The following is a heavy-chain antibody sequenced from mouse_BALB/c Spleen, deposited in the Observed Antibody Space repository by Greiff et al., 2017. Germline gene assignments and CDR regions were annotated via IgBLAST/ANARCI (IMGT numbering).Heavy chain of an antibody. CDR1: GYTFTSYY. J-gene: IGHJ3*01. V-gene: IGHV1S81*02. Sequence: VQLQQPGAELVKPGASVKLSCKASGYTFTSYYMYWVKQRPGQGLEWIGGINPSNGGTNFNEKFKSKATLTVDKSSSTAYMQLSSLTSEDSAVYYCTRGGGIRYNGPSGFAYWGQGTLVTVSA. CDR2: INPSNGGT. CDR3: TRGGGIRYNGPSGFAY. D-gene: IGHD1-1*01.